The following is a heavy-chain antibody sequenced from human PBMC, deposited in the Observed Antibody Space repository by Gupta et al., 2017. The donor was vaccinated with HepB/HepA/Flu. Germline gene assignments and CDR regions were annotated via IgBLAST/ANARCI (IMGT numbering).Heavy chain of an antibody. CDR3: ARWVSTASYYYYYGMDV. D-gene: IGHD3-9*01. CDR1: GFTFSSYG. V-gene: IGHV3-33*01. CDR2: IWYDGSNK. J-gene: IGHJ6*02. Sequence: QVQLVESGGGVVQPGRSLRLSCAASGFTFSSYGMHWVRQAPGKGLEWVAVIWYDGSNKYYADSVKGRFTISRDNSKNTLYLQMNSLRAEDTAVYYCARWVSTASYYYYYGMDVWGQGTTVTVSS.